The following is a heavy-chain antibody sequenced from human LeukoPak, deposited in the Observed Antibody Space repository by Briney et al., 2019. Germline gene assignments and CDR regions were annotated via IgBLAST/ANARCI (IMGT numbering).Heavy chain of an antibody. V-gene: IGHV3-23*01. CDR3: ATKTSYGDRYFDY. CDR1: GFTFSSYA. J-gene: IGHJ4*02. Sequence: GGSLRLSCAASGFTFSSYAMSWIRQAPGKGLEWLSAISPTTGTTFYADSVKGRFTISRDNFKNTLYLQMKSLRAEDTAIYYCATKTSYGDRYFDYWGQGTLVTVSS. D-gene: IGHD4-17*01. CDR2: ISPTTGTT.